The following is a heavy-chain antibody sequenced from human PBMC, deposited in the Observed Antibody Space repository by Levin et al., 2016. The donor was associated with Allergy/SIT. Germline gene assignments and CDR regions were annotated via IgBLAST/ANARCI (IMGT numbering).Heavy chain of an antibody. J-gene: IGHJ4*02. V-gene: IGHV1-2*02. D-gene: IGHD3-10*01. CDR3: ARDLTMVRGPAVDY. Sequence: WVRQAPGQGLEWMGWINPNSGGTNYAQKFQGRVTMTRDTSISTAYMELSRLRSDDTAVYYCARDLTMVRGPAVDYWGQGTLVTVSS. CDR2: INPNSGGT.